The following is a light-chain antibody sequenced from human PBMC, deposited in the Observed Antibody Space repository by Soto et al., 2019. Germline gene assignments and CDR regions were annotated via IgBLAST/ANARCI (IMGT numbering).Light chain of an antibody. V-gene: IGKV3-15*01. CDR1: QSVSTN. Sequence: EIVMTQSPPTLSVSPGERVTLSCRASQSVSTNLAWYQQKPGQAPRLLIYDASTRATGIPARFSGSGSGTEFTLTISTLQSEDFAVYYCQQCDNWPPWTFGQGTKVDIK. CDR3: QQCDNWPPWT. J-gene: IGKJ1*01. CDR2: DAS.